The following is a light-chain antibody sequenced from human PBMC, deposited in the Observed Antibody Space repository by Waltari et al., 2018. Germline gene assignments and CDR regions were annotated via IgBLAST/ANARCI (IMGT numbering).Light chain of an antibody. Sequence: QSALTQPASVSGSPGQSITISCTGTSSDVGDYNYVSWYQPYPGKAPNVLIYEVSNRPSGVSNRFSGSKSGNTASLTISGLQAEDEADYYCSSYTSSTTVVFGGGTELTVL. CDR1: SSDVGDYNY. V-gene: IGLV2-14*01. J-gene: IGLJ2*01. CDR3: SSYTSSTTVV. CDR2: EVS.